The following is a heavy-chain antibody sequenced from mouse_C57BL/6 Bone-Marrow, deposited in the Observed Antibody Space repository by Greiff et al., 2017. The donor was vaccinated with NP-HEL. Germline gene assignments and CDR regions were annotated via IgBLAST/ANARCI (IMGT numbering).Heavy chain of an antibody. CDR3: ARSGGLLRSLLFYYAMDY. CDR2: IDPNSGGT. J-gene: IGHJ4*01. V-gene: IGHV1-72*01. Sequence: QVQLQQPGAELVKPGASVKLSCKASGYTFTSYWMHWVKQRPGRGLEWIGRIDPNSGGTKYNEKFKSKATLTVDKPSSTAYMQLSSLTSEDSAVYYGARSGGLLRSLLFYYAMDYWGQGTSVTVSS. D-gene: IGHD1-1*01. CDR1: GYTFTSYW.